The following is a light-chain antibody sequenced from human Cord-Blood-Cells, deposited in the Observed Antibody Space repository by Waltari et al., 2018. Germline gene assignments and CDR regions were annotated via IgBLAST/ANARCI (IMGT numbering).Light chain of an antibody. Sequence: QSALTQPASVSGSPGQSITISCTGTSSDVGGYNYVSWYQQHPGKAPKLMIYDVSKRPSGLSNRFSGSKSGNTASLTISGLQAEDEADYYCSSYTSSSLWVFGGGTKLTVL. CDR2: DVS. CDR3: SSYTSSSLWV. J-gene: IGLJ3*02. CDR1: SSDVGGYNY. V-gene: IGLV2-14*01.